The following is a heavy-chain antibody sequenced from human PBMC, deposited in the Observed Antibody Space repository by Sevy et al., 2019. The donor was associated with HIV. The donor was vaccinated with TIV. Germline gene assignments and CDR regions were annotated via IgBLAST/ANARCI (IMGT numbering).Heavy chain of an antibody. CDR2: ISAYKCNT. CDR3: ARDSTTYYDFWSGSMAQIYGLDV. Sequence: ASVKVSCKASGYTFTSYGISWVRQAPGQGLEWMGWISAYKCNTNYSQKLQGRVTMTTDTSTSTAYMELRSLRSDDTAVYYCARDSTTYYDFWSGSMAQIYGLDVWGQGTTVTVSS. CDR1: GYTFTSYG. D-gene: IGHD3-3*01. V-gene: IGHV1-18*01. J-gene: IGHJ6*02.